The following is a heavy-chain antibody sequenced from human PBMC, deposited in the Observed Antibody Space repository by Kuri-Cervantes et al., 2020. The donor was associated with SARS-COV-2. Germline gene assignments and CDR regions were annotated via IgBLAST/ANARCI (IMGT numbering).Heavy chain of an antibody. D-gene: IGHD2-2*01. Sequence: ASVKISCRASGYSFTSYGISWVRQAPGQGLEWMGWISAYNGNTNYAQKFQGRVTITADKSTSTAYMELSSLRSEDTAVYYCARLGYCSSTSCYVYAFDIWGQGTMVTVSS. CDR1: GYSFTSYG. CDR2: ISAYNGNT. V-gene: IGHV1-18*01. CDR3: ARLGYCSSTSCYVYAFDI. J-gene: IGHJ3*02.